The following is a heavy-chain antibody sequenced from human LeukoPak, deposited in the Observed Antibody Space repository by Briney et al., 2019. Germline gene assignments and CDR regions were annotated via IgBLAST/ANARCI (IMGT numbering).Heavy chain of an antibody. J-gene: IGHJ4*02. CDR3: ARCLRDSSGYFKY. D-gene: IGHD3-22*01. Sequence: PGGSLRLSCAASGFTFSSYWMSWVRQAPGKGLEWVANIKQDGSEKYYVDSVKGRFTISRDNAKNSLYLRMNSLRAEDTAVYYCARCLRDSSGYFKYWGQGTLVTVSS. CDR2: IKQDGSEK. CDR1: GFTFSSYW. V-gene: IGHV3-7*03.